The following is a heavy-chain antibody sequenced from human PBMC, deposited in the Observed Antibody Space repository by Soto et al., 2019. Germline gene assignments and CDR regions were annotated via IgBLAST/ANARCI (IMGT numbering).Heavy chain of an antibody. V-gene: IGHV1-18*01. J-gene: IGHJ5*02. CDR3: ARDQEVAAAHGWFDP. D-gene: IGHD6-13*01. CDR2: ISAYNGNT. Sequence: GXSVKVSCKASGYTFTSYGISWVRQAPVQGLEWMGWISAYNGNTNYSQKLQGRVTMTTDTSTSTAYMELRSLRSDDTAVYYCARDQEVAAAHGWFDPWGQGTLVTVSS. CDR1: GYTFTSYG.